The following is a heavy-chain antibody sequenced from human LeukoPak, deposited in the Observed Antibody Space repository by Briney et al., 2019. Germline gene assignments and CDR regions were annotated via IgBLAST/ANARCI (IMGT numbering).Heavy chain of an antibody. V-gene: IGHV3-21*01. D-gene: IGHD6-13*01. CDR1: GFTFSSYS. Sequence: PGGSLRLSCTASGFTFSSYSMNWVRQAPGEGLEWVSSISSSSSYIYYADSVKGRFTISRDNAKNSLYLQMNSLRAEDTAVYYCARDLGIAGNWGQGTLVTVSS. J-gene: IGHJ4*02. CDR2: ISSSSSYI. CDR3: ARDLGIAGN.